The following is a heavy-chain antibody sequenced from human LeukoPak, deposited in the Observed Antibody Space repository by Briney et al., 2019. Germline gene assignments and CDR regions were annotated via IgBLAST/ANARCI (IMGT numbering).Heavy chain of an antibody. D-gene: IGHD2-2*01. CDR3: ARDLEVVPFDY. CDR1: GFTFSSYS. Sequence: GGSLRLSCAASGFTFSSYSMNWVRQAPGKGLEWVSYISSSSGTIYYADSVKGRFTISRDNAKNSLYLQMNSLRAEDTAVYYCARDLEVVPFDYWGQGTLVTVSS. J-gene: IGHJ4*02. V-gene: IGHV3-48*01. CDR2: ISSSSGTI.